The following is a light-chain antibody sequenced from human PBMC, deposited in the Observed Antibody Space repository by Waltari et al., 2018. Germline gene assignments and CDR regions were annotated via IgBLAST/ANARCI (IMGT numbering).Light chain of an antibody. Sequence: DFQMTQSPSSLSASVGDRVPSTCRASQYISTYLNWYQQKPGKGPKLLIYAAPTLQSGVPSRFSGSGSGTDFTFTISSLQLEDFATYYCQQSYDTPRTFGQGTKVEVK. V-gene: IGKV1-39*01. CDR1: QYISTY. CDR3: QQSYDTPRT. J-gene: IGKJ1*01. CDR2: AAP.